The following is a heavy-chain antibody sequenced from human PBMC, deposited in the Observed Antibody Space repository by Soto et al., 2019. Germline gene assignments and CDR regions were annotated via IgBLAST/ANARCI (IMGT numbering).Heavy chain of an antibody. Sequence: GGSLRLSCAASGFSFTNYSMNWVRQAPGRGLEWLSYISGTGRTIYYADSVKGRFTISRDNAKNSLYLQMNSLRAEDTAVYYCAAAYCRTSSCLNWFDPWGQGPLVTVSS. J-gene: IGHJ5*02. CDR3: AAAYCRTSSCLNWFDP. CDR1: GFSFTNYS. V-gene: IGHV3-48*01. CDR2: ISGTGRTI. D-gene: IGHD2-2*01.